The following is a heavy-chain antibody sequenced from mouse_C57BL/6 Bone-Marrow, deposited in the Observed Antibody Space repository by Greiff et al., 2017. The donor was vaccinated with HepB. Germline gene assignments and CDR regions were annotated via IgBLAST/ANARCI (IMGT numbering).Heavy chain of an antibody. CDR3: ARDDYFWFAY. J-gene: IGHJ3*01. CDR2: ISDGGSYT. V-gene: IGHV5-4*01. D-gene: IGHD2-4*01. Sequence: DVKLVESGGGLVKPGGSLKLSCAASGFTFSSYAMSWVRQTPEKRLEWVATISDGGSYTYYPDNVKGRFTISRDNAKNNLYLQMSHLKSEDTAMYYCARDDYFWFAYWGQGTLVTVSA. CDR1: GFTFSSYA.